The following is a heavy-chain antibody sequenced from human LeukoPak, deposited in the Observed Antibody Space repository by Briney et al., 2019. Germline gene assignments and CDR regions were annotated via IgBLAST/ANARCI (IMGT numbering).Heavy chain of an antibody. CDR3: ARLKFYDSTGYSPGHYMDV. V-gene: IGHV4-4*07. CDR2: LYPGVGT. Sequence: SETLSHTCTVSGVPNFIYYGSYTRQTAGKGLEWIGRLYPGVGTDYNPSLKSRVTMSVDTSKKQFALKLSAVTAADTAVYYCARLKFYDSTGYSPGHYMDVWGKGTTVTASS. D-gene: IGHD3-22*01. CDR1: GVPNFIYY. J-gene: IGHJ6*03.